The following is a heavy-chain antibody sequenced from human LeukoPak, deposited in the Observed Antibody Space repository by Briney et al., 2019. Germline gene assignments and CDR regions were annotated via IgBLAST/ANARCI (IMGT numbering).Heavy chain of an antibody. V-gene: IGHV3-33*01. CDR2: IWYDGSKR. Sequence: GGSLRLSCEASGFTFSSYGMHWVRQAPGKGMEWVAVIWYDGSKRYYGDSVKGRFTISRGNSKNTLYLQMNSLRGEDTAIYYCARDLAARHFDYWGQGTLVSVSS. J-gene: IGHJ4*02. CDR1: GFTFSSYG. CDR3: ARDLAARHFDY. D-gene: IGHD6-6*01.